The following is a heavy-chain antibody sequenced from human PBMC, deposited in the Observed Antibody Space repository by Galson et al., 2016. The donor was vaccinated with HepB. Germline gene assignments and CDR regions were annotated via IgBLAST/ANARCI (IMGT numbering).Heavy chain of an antibody. Sequence: ETLSLTCTVSGGSVSSGSYYWTWIRQPPGKGLEWIGYISYSGSTSYSPSLKSRVTMSIDMSKNQLSLKLSSVTAADTAVYYCARAWGNYGMDVWGQGTTVTVSS. CDR3: ARAWGNYGMDV. CDR1: GGSVSSGSYY. CDR2: ISYSGST. D-gene: IGHD7-27*01. V-gene: IGHV4-61*01. J-gene: IGHJ6*02.